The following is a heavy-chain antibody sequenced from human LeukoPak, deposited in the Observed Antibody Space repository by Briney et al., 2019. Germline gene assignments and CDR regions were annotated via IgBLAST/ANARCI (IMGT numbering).Heavy chain of an antibody. V-gene: IGHV3-30*18. CDR3: AKDYIAYYYGSGSYVPD. D-gene: IGHD3-10*01. CDR1: GFTFSSYG. CDR2: ISYDGSNK. Sequence: GGSLRLSCAASGFTFSSYGMHWVRQAPGKGLEWVAVISYDGSNKYYADSVKGRFTISRDNSKNTLYLQMNSLRAEDTAVYYCAKDYIAYYYGSGSYVPDWGQGTLVTVSS. J-gene: IGHJ4*02.